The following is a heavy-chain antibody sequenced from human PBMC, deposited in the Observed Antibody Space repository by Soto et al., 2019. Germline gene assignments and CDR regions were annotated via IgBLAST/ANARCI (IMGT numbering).Heavy chain of an antibody. CDR3: AKDRVSNGWQPTVFDY. CDR1: GGTFSSYT. Sequence: GASVKVSCKASGGTFSSYTISWVRQAPGQGLEWMGRIIPILGIANYAQKFQGRVTITADKSTSTAYMELSSLRSEDTAVYYCAKDRVSNGWQPTVFDYWGQGTLVTVSS. CDR2: IIPILGIA. J-gene: IGHJ4*02. V-gene: IGHV1-69*04. D-gene: IGHD6-19*01.